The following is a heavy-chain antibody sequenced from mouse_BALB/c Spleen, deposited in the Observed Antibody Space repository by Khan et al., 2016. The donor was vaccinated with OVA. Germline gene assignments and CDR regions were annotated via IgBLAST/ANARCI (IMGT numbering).Heavy chain of an antibody. J-gene: IGHJ2*01. CDR1: GYSFSNYW. D-gene: IGHD1-1*01. Sequence: QVQLKESGAELMKPGASVKISCKATGYSFSNYWVECVKQRLRHGHQWIGEILPGSGQINSNESLKGKATFTYDTSSNPAYMQLSGLTTEDSAVYFCARVKYGSRDYFDYWGQGTILTVSS. V-gene: IGHV1-9*01. CDR2: ILPGSGQI. CDR3: ARVKYGSRDYFDY.